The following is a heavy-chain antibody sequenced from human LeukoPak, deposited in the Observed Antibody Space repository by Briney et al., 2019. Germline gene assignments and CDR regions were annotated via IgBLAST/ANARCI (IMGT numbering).Heavy chain of an antibody. V-gene: IGHV3-23*01. CDR2: INDNGAGT. D-gene: IGHD4-17*01. CDR1: GFTFSSYA. CDR3: AKDRAVTRTRSVYFDY. J-gene: IGHJ4*02. Sequence: GGSLRLSCAASGFTFSSYAMSWVRQAPGKGLKWVSTINDNGAGTYYADSVKGRFTISRDNSKNTLYLQMNSLRAEDAAVYYCAKDRAVTRTRSVYFDYWGQGTLVTVSS.